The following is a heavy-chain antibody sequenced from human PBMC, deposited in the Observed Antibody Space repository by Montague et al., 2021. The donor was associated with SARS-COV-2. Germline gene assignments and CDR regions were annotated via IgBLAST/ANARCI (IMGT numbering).Heavy chain of an antibody. CDR3: ATSLGVSTNDDF. CDR2: FSISGETT. CDR1: GFPFSNKP. J-gene: IGHJ4*02. V-gene: IGHV3-23*01. Sequence: SLRLSCAASGFPFSNKPMSWVRQAPGKGLVWVSAFSISGETTYYADSVKGRFTMSRDNSKNTLYLQMNSLRAEDTAVYYCATSLGVSTNDDFWGQGTLVTVSS. D-gene: IGHD3-22*01.